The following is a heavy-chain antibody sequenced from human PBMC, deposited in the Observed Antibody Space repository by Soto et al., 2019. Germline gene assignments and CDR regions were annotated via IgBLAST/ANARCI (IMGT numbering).Heavy chain of an antibody. CDR2: SSGSGGSK. D-gene: IGHD2-21*02. Sequence: GGSLRLSCAASGFTFSNYAMSWVRQAPGKGLEWVSASSGSGGSKYYTDSVKVRFTISRDNSKNTLYLQMNSLRAEDTDAYYCAKEDIVVVTATPYLDPWGQGTLVTVSS. CDR1: GFTFSNYA. J-gene: IGHJ5*02. CDR3: AKEDIVVVTATPYLDP. V-gene: IGHV3-23*01.